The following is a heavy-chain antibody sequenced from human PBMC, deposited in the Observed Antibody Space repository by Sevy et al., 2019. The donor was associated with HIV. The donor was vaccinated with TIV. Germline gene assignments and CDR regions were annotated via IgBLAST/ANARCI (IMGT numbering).Heavy chain of an antibody. D-gene: IGHD2-15*01. CDR3: ARGNIVVVVAATGGIEYFQY. CDR1: GGSFSGYY. V-gene: IGHV4-34*01. CDR2: INHSGST. Sequence: SETLSLTCAVYGGSFSGYYWSWIRQPPGKGLEWIGEINHSGSTNYNPSLKSRVTISVDTSKNQFSLKLSSVTAADTAVYYCARGNIVVVVAATGGIEYFQYWGQGTLVTVSS. J-gene: IGHJ1*01.